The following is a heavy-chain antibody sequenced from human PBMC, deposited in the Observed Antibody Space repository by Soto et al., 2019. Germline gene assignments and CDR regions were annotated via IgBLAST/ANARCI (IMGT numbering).Heavy chain of an antibody. J-gene: IGHJ4*02. Sequence: QLQLVQSGAEVKKPGSSVKVSCKASGGTFSSYAISWVRQAPGQGLDWMGGIIPIFGTANYAQKFQGRVTITADESTSTAYMELSSLRSEDTAVYYCARWPKGGRGYDLEDGYWGQGALVTVSS. CDR3: ARWPKGGRGYDLEDGY. D-gene: IGHD5-12*01. CDR2: IIPIFGTA. CDR1: GGTFSSYA. V-gene: IGHV1-69*01.